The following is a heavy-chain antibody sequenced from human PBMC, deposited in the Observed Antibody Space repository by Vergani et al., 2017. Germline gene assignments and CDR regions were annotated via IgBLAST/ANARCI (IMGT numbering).Heavy chain of an antibody. J-gene: IGHJ6*02. CDR3: ARXSQTVAGMRYGMDV. D-gene: IGHD6-19*01. Sequence: EVQLVESGGGLVQPGGSLRLSCAASGFTVSSNYMSWVRQAPGKGLEWVSVIYSGGSTYYADSVKGRFTISRDNSKNTLYLQMNSLRAEDTAVYYCARXSQTVAGMRYGMDVWGQGTTVTVSS. CDR2: IYSGGST. CDR1: GFTVSSNY. V-gene: IGHV3-66*02.